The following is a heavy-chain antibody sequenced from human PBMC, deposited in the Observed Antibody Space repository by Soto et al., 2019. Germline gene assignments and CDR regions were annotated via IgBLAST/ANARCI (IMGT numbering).Heavy chain of an antibody. CDR2: ISAYNGNT. V-gene: IGHV1-18*01. D-gene: IGHD5-18*01. CDR1: GYTFTSYG. CDR3: ASSLLVGYGLEGESD. J-gene: IGHJ4*02. Sequence: QVQLVQSGAEVKNPGASVKVSCKASGYTFTSYGISWVRQAPGQGLEWMGWISAYNGNTNYPQKLQGRVTMTTDTSASTAEMVLRSLRSDDTAVYYCASSLLVGYGLEGESDWGQGTLVTVSS.